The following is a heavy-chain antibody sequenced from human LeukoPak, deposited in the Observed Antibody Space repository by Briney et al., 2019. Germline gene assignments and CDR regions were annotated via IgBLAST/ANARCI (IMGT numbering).Heavy chain of an antibody. CDR3: AKGIYGDYGFDY. D-gene: IGHD4-17*01. V-gene: IGHV3-30*18. Sequence: GGSLRLSCAASGFTFSSYGMRWVRQAPGKGLEWVAVISYDGSNKYYADSVKGRFTISRDNSKNTLYLQMNSLRAEDTAVYYCAKGIYGDYGFDYWGQGTLVTVSS. J-gene: IGHJ4*02. CDR1: GFTFSSYG. CDR2: ISYDGSNK.